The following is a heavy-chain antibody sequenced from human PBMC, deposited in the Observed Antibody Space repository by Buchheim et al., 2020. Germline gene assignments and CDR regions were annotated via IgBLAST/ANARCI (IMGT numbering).Heavy chain of an antibody. J-gene: IGHJ4*02. CDR2: ISNSGSAI. CDR1: GFTFTTYE. D-gene: IGHD2-21*01. V-gene: IGHV3-48*03. CDR3: AREGTWGLPRLFDY. Sequence: EVQLVESGGGLVQPGGSLRLSCEAFGFTFTTYEMNWVRQATGKGLEWVSYISNSGSAIHYAASVWGRFPISRDNAKNSMYLQMNSLRAEDTAVYYCAREGTWGLPRLFDYWGRGTL.